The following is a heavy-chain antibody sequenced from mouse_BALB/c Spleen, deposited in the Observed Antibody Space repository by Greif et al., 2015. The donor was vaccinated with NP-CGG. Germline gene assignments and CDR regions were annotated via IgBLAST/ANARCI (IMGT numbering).Heavy chain of an antibody. CDR3: ATLFAY. CDR2: INSNGGST. J-gene: IGHJ3*01. V-gene: IGHV5-6-3*01. CDR1: GFTFSSYG. Sequence: EVKVVDSGGGLVQPGGSLKLSCAASGFTFSSYGMSWVRQTPDKRLELVATINSNGGSTYYPDSVKGRFTISRDNAKNTLYLQLSSLKSEDTSMYYCATLFAYWGQGTLVTVSA.